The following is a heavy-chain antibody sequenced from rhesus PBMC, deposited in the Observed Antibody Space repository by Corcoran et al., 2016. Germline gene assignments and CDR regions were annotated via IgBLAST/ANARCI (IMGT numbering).Heavy chain of an antibody. Sequence: QVQLLESGPGLVKPSETLSLTCAVSGTSVSVYWWTWIRQAPGKGLEWIGEISANGDSITNHPSLTSRATISKDAAKKQFSLKLTSVTAADTAVYHCARWDRGFRFDVWGPGVLVTVSS. CDR3: ARWDRGFRFDV. CDR2: ISANGDSI. V-gene: IGHV4-80*01. CDR1: GTSVSVYW. J-gene: IGHJ5-1*01.